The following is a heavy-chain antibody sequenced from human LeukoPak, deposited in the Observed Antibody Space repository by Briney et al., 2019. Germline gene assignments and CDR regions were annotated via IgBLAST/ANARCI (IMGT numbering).Heavy chain of an antibody. D-gene: IGHD2-2*01. CDR3: AKDRGYCSSTSCYPTALDY. J-gene: IGHJ4*01. Sequence: GGSLRLSCVASGFTFSSYGMHWVRQAPGKGLEWVAVIWYDGSNKYYADSVKGRFTISRDNSKNTLYLQMNSLRAEDTAVYYCAKDRGYCSSTSCYPTALDYWGQGTLVTVSS. V-gene: IGHV3-33*06. CDR1: GFTFSSYG. CDR2: IWYDGSNK.